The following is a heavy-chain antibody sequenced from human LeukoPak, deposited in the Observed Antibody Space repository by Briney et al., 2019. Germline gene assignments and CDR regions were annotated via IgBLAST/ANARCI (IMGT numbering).Heavy chain of an antibody. CDR1: GYTFTGYY. Sequence: ASVKVSCKAPGYTFTGYYMHWVRQAPGQGLEWMGWINPNSGGTNYAQKFQGRVTMTRDTSISTAYMELSRLRSDDTAVYYCARVGYDSSGYYYAEYFQHWGQGTLVTVSS. J-gene: IGHJ1*01. V-gene: IGHV1-2*02. CDR3: ARVGYDSSGYYYAEYFQH. CDR2: INPNSGGT. D-gene: IGHD3-22*01.